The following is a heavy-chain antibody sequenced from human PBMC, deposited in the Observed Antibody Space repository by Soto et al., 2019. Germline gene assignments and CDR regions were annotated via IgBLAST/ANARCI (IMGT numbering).Heavy chain of an antibody. J-gene: IGHJ4*02. D-gene: IGHD5-12*01. Sequence: QVQLVESGGGVVQPGRSLRLSCAASGFTFSSYGMHWVRQAPGKGLEWVAVISYDGSNKYYADSVKGRFTISRENSKNTLYLKMNSLRAEDTAVYYCAKELDYPYYFDYWGQGTLVTVSS. CDR1: GFTFSSYG. V-gene: IGHV3-30*18. CDR2: ISYDGSNK. CDR3: AKELDYPYYFDY.